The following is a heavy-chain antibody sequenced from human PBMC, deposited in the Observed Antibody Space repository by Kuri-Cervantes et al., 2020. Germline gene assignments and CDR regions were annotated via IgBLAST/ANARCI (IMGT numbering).Heavy chain of an antibody. Sequence: ASVKVSCKASGYTFTGYYMHWVRQAPGQGLEWMGWINPNSGGTNYAQKFQGRVTMTRDTSISTAYMELSRLRSDDTAVYYCARSHSGGLVVVAATPPYAFDIWGQGTMITVSS. CDR3: ARSHSGGLVVVAATPPYAFDI. D-gene: IGHD2-15*01. CDR2: INPNSGGT. CDR1: GYTFTGYY. V-gene: IGHV1-2*02. J-gene: IGHJ3*02.